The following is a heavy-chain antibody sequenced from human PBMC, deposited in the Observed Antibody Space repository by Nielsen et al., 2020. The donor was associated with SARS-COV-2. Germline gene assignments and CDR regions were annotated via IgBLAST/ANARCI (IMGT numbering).Heavy chain of an antibody. J-gene: IGHJ6*02. CDR3: ARGTCSSTSCRTNYYYYGMDV. CDR2: ISASGGST. D-gene: IGHD2-2*01. V-gene: IGHV3-23*01. CDR1: GFTFNIYA. Sequence: GGSLRLSCIASGFTFNIYAMAWVRRTPGRGLQWVSGISASGGSTYYTDSVKGRFAVSRDNSRNTLYLQMNSLRAEDTAVYYCARGTCSSTSCRTNYYYYGMDVWGQGTTVTVSS.